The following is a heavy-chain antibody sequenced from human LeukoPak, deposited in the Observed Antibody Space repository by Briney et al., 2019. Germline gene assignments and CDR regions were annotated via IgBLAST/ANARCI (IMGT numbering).Heavy chain of an antibody. Sequence: GASVTVSCKAPGYTFTGYYMHWVRQAPGQGLEWMGWINPNSGGTNYAQKFQGRVTMTRDTSISTAYMELSRLRSDDTAVYYCARDHPLDDYDWFDPWGQGTLVTVSS. CDR1: GYTFTGYY. CDR3: ARDHPLDDYDWFDP. J-gene: IGHJ5*02. CDR2: INPNSGGT. D-gene: IGHD4-17*01. V-gene: IGHV1-2*02.